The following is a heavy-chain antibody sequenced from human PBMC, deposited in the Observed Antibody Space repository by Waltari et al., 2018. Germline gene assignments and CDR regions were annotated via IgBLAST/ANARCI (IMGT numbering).Heavy chain of an antibody. CDR2: LIPIFGTP. J-gene: IGHJ5*01. CDR3: SRRQIGGPLDP. D-gene: IGHD1-1*01. V-gene: IGHV1-69*12. CDR1: GDTFGRFA. Sequence: QVHLVQSGAEVKKPGSSVTVSCKASGDTFGRFAIAWVRQAPGQGLAWMGGLIPIFGTPNYAQEFQGRLTITADESANTVYMELGSLRPDDTAVYFCSRRQIGGPLDPWGQGTLVTVSS.